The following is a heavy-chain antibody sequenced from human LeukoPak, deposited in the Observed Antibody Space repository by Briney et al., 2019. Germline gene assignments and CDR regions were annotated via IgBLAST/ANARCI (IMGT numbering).Heavy chain of an antibody. V-gene: IGHV4-39*01. CDR3: ARPNVSSSWYYFDY. D-gene: IGHD6-13*01. J-gene: IGHJ4*02. Sequence: SETLSLTCGVSGYSISSSYYWGWIRQPPGKGLEWIGSIYYSGSTYYNPSLKSRVTISVDTSKNQFSLKLSSVTAADTAVYYCARPNVSSSWYYFDYWGQGTLVTVSS. CDR1: GYSISSSYY. CDR2: IYYSGST.